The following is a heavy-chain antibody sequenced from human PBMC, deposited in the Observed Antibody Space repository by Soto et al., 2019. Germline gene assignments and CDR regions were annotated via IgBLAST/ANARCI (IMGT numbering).Heavy chain of an antibody. CDR1: GYNFHSYG. Sequence: QVQLVQSGAEVKKPGASVKVSCKASGYNFHSYGITWVRQAPGQGLEWLGWISAYNGETHSGQMLQGRVSFTLDISTSTAYMELRSLRSDDTAVYYCARDLEESGDVWTGVGLYWGQGTRVTVSS. CDR3: ARDLEESGDVWTGVGLY. D-gene: IGHD3-3*01. J-gene: IGHJ4*02. V-gene: IGHV1-18*01. CDR2: ISAYNGET.